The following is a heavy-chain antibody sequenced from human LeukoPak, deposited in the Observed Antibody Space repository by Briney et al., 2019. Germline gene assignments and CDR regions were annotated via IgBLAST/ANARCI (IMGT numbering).Heavy chain of an antibody. Sequence: PSETLSLTCAVSGGSISSSNWWSWVRQPPGKGLEWIGEIYHSGSTNYNPSLKSRVTISVDKSKNQFSLKLSSVTAADTAVYYCATLSSGYYRLFQFYYYYMDVWGKGTTVTVSS. D-gene: IGHD3-22*01. CDR2: IYHSGST. V-gene: IGHV4-4*02. CDR1: GGSISSSNW. J-gene: IGHJ6*03. CDR3: ATLSSGYYRLFQFYYYYMDV.